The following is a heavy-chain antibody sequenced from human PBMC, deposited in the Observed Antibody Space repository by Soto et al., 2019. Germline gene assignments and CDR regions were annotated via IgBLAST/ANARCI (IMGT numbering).Heavy chain of an antibody. V-gene: IGHV3-30-3*01. D-gene: IGHD5-12*01. CDR1: GFIFSKYA. Sequence: QVQLVESGGGVVQPGGSLRLSCVASGFIFSKYAIYWVRQAPGKGPDWVAVISNDGSNRDYADSVKGRFTISRDNSKNTLYLRMNSLNPEDSAMYFCARGDIVVNGPFDYWGQGTLVTVSS. CDR2: ISNDGSNR. CDR3: ARGDIVVNGPFDY. J-gene: IGHJ4*02.